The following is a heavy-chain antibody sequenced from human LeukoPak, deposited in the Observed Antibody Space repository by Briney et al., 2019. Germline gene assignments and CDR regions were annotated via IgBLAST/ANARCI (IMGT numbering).Heavy chain of an antibody. J-gene: IGHJ2*01. CDR2: IVVGSGNT. CDR1: GFTFTSSA. CDR3: AADFKMATSNWYFDL. Sequence: SVKVSCKASGFTFTSSAVQWVRQARGQRLEWIGWIVVGSGNTDYAQKFQERVTITRDMSTGTAYMELSSLRSEDTAVYYCAADFKMATSNWYFDLWGRSTLVTVSS. V-gene: IGHV1-58*01. D-gene: IGHD5-24*01.